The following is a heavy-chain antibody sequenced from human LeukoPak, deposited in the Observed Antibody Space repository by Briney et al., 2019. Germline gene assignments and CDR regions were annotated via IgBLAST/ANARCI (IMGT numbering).Heavy chain of an antibody. CDR3: ARDRKDDYVWGSYRPNAFDI. J-gene: IGHJ3*02. CDR2: IKQDGSEK. V-gene: IGHV3-7*01. D-gene: IGHD3-16*02. Sequence: GGSLRLSCAASGFTFSDYYMDWVRQAPGKGLEWVANIKQDGSEKYYVDSVKGRFTISRDNAKNSLYLQMNSLRAEDTAVYYCARDRKDDYVWGSYRPNAFDIWGQGTMVTVSS. CDR1: GFTFSDYY.